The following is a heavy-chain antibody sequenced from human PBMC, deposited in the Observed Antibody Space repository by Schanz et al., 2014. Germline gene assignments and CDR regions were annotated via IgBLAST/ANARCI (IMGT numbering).Heavy chain of an antibody. J-gene: IGHJ4*02. D-gene: IGHD6-13*01. V-gene: IGHV1-46*03. CDR2: INPSGGST. CDR1: GYTFTSYY. CDR3: ARDGEAAAGCDY. Sequence: QVQLVQSGVEVKRPGASVRVSCKASGYTFTSYYMHWVQQAPGQGLEWMGIINPSGGSTSYAQKFQGRVTMTSDTSTSTAYMELRSMISDDTAVYYCARDGEAAAGCDYWGQGTLVTVSS.